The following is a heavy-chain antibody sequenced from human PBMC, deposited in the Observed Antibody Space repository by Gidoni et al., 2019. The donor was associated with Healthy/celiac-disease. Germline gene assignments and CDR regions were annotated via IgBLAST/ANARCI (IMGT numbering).Heavy chain of an antibody. CDR2: ISYDGSNK. D-gene: IGHD3-16*01. Sequence: QVQLVESGGGVVQPGRSLRLSCAASGFTFSSYGMHWVRQAPGKGLEWVAVISYDGSNKYYADSVKGRFTISRDNSKNTLYLQMNSLRAEDTAVYYCADTFGDWGQGTLVTVSS. CDR3: ADTFGD. CDR1: GFTFSSYG. V-gene: IGHV3-30*03. J-gene: IGHJ4*02.